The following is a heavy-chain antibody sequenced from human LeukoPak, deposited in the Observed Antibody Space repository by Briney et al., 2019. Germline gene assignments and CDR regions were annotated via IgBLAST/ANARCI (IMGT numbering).Heavy chain of an antibody. CDR2: IIPIFGTA. CDR3: ARVFGRLGYYYYGMDV. V-gene: IGHV1-69*13. CDR1: GGTFNSYA. J-gene: IGHJ6*02. Sequence: GASVKVSCKASGGTFNSYAISWVRQAPGQGLEWMGGIIPIFGTANYAQKFQGRVTITADESTSTAYMELSSLRSEDTAVYYRARVFGRLGYYYYGMDVWGQGTTVTVSS. D-gene: IGHD3-3*01.